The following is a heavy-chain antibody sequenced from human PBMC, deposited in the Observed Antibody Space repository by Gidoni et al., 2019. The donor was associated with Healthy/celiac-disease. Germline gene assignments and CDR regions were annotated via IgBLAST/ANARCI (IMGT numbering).Heavy chain of an antibody. Sequence: QVQLVESGGGVVQPGRSLRLSCAASGFTFSSYAMHWVRQAPGKGLEWVAVISYDGSNKYYADSVKGRFTISRDNSKNTLYLQMNSLRAEDTAVYYCAREFLYKGSSGGTPDYWGQGTLVTVSS. CDR2: ISYDGSNK. J-gene: IGHJ4*02. V-gene: IGHV3-30-3*01. CDR3: AREFLYKGSSGGTPDY. D-gene: IGHD6-19*01. CDR1: GFTFSSYA.